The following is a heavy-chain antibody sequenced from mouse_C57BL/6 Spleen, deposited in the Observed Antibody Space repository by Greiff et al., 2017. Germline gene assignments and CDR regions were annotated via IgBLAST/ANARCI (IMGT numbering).Heavy chain of an antibody. CDR3: AIRAEVYCDY. J-gene: IGHJ2*01. CDR1: GFTFSSYG. Sequence: EVKLVESGGDLVKPGGSLKLSCAASGFTFSSYGMSWVRQTPDKRLEWVATISSGGSYTYYPDSVKGRFTISRDNAKNTLYLQMSSLKSEDTAMYYCAIRAEVYCDYWGQGTTLTVSS. CDR2: ISSGGSYT. V-gene: IGHV5-6*02. D-gene: IGHD3-3*01.